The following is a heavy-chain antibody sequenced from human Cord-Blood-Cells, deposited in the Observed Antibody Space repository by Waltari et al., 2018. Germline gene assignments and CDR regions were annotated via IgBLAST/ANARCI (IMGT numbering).Heavy chain of an antibody. V-gene: IGHV4-59*08. CDR2: IYYSGST. Sequence: QVQLQESGPGLVKPSETLSLTCTVSGGSISSYYWSWIRQPPGKGLEWIGYIYYSGSTTYNPTLRVRVTVSGDTSKNQFSLKRSSVTAADTAVYYCARHRGAAAGSLVRWFDPWGQGTLVTVSS. J-gene: IGHJ5*02. D-gene: IGHD6-13*01. CDR1: GGSISSYY. CDR3: ARHRGAAAGSLVRWFDP.